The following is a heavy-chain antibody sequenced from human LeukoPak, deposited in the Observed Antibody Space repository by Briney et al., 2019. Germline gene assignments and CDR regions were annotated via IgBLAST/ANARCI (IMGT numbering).Heavy chain of an antibody. CDR1: GFTFSSYW. V-gene: IGHV3-7*01. CDR2: IKQDGSEK. D-gene: IGHD6-13*01. J-gene: IGHJ5*02. Sequence: PGGSLRLSCAASGFTFSSYWMSWVRQAPGKGLEWVANIKQDGSEKYYVDSVKGRFTISRDNAKNSLYLQMNSLRAEDTAVYYCAREGIAVAGDNWIDPWGQGTLVTVSS. CDR3: AREGIAVAGDNWIDP.